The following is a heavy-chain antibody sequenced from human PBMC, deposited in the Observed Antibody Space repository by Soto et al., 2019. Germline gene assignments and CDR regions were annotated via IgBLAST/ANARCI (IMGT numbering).Heavy chain of an antibody. CDR2: INHSGST. CDR1: GGSFSGYY. V-gene: IGHV4-34*01. CDR3: ARATRYCSGGSCYRRWFDP. J-gene: IGHJ5*02. Sequence: SETLSLTCAVYGGSFSGYYWSWIRQPPGKGLEWIGEINHSGSTNYNPSLKSRVTISVDTSKNQFSLKLSSVTAADTAVYYCARATRYCSGGSCYRRWFDPWGQGTLVTVSS. D-gene: IGHD2-15*01.